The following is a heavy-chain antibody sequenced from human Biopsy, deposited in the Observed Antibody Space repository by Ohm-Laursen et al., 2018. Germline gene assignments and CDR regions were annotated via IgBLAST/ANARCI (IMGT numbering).Heavy chain of an antibody. D-gene: IGHD2-15*01. Sequence: SLRLSCAASGFAVSSNYLTWVRQAPGKGLEWVSLIYSDLRTYYAGSVKGRFTIYRDSSKNTVYLQMSSLTAEDTAVYFCARGRTEVAAYTFDIWGQGTMVTVSS. V-gene: IGHV3-53*01. J-gene: IGHJ3*02. CDR1: GFAVSSNY. CDR2: IYSDLRT. CDR3: ARGRTEVAAYTFDI.